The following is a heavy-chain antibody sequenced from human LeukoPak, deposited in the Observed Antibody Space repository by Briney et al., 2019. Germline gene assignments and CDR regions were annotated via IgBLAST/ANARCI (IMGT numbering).Heavy chain of an antibody. CDR2: IYPGDSDT. D-gene: IGHD3-9*01. CDR1: GYSFTSYW. V-gene: IGHV5-51*01. Sequence: GKSLKISCKGSGYSFTSYWIGWVRQMPGKGLEWMGIIYPGDSDTRYSPSFQGQVTISADKSISTAYLQWSSLKASDTAMYYCARQGILTGYQFDYWGQGTLVTVSS. CDR3: ARQGILTGYQFDY. J-gene: IGHJ4*02.